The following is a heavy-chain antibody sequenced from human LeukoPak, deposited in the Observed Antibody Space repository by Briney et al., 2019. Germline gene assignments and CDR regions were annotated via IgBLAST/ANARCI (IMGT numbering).Heavy chain of an antibody. J-gene: IGHJ6*02. CDR2: VYYTGST. Sequence: SETLSLTCTVSGGSISSYYWSWIRQPLGKGLEWIGYVYYTGSTNYNPSLKSRVTISVDTSKNHFSLKLTSVTAADTAVYFCARLLAGTTKDYYHGMDVWGQGTTVTVSS. CDR1: GGSISSYY. D-gene: IGHD1-7*01. CDR3: ARLLAGTTKDYYHGMDV. V-gene: IGHV4-59*08.